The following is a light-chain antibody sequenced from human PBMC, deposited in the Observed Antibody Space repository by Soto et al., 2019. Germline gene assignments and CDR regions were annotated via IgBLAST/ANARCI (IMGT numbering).Light chain of an antibody. J-gene: IGKJ2*01. V-gene: IGKV3-20*01. CDR3: QQYGSSPRT. CDR1: QTVSISD. CDR2: GAS. Sequence: EIVLTQSPGTLSLSPGERATLSCRASQTVSISDLAWYQQKPGQAPSLLVYGASSRATGTPDRFRSSGSGTDFTLTISRLEPEDFAVYYCQQYGSSPRTFGQGTNVEIK.